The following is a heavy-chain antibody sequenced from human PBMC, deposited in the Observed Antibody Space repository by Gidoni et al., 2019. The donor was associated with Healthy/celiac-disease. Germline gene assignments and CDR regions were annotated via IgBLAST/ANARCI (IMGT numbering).Heavy chain of an antibody. Sequence: QVQLVQSGAEVKKPGSSAKVSCKASGGTFSSYAISWVRQAPGKGLGWMGGIIPIFGTANYAQKFQGRVTITADESTSTAYMELSSLRSEDTAVYYCARVIQITGTIYYGMDVWGQGTTVTVSS. J-gene: IGHJ6*02. D-gene: IGHD1-7*01. CDR2: IIPIFGTA. CDR1: GGTFSSYA. V-gene: IGHV1-69*01. CDR3: ARVIQITGTIYYGMDV.